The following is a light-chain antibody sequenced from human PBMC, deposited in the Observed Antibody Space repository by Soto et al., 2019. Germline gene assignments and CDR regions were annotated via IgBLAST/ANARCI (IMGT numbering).Light chain of an antibody. CDR2: AAT. J-gene: IGKJ2*01. CDR3: QQSYTTPH. Sequence: IQMTQSPSSLSASVGDRVSLTCRASQDISSYLNWYQQKPGKAPKLLIYAATSLQSGVPSRFSGTGSGTEFTLTISSLQPEDVATYYCQQSYTTPHFGQGTKVDIK. V-gene: IGKV1-39*01. CDR1: QDISSY.